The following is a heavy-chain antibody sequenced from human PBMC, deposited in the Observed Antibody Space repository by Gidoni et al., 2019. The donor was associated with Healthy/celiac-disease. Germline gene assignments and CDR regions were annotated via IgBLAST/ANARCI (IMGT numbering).Heavy chain of an antibody. D-gene: IGHD3-10*01. J-gene: IGHJ5*02. V-gene: IGHV1-69*01. CDR1: GGTFGSYA. CDR2: IIPIFGTA. CDR3: ARVDPMAGYNWFDP. Sequence: QVQLVQSGAEGKKPGSSVKVSCKAAGGTFGSYAISWLRQAPGQGLEWMGGIIPIFGTAHYAQKFQGRVTITADESTSTAYMELSSLRSEDTAVYYCARVDPMAGYNWFDPWGQGTLVTVSS.